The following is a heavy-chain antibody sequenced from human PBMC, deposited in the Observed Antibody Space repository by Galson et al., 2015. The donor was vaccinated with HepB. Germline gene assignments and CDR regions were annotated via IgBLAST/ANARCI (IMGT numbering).Heavy chain of an antibody. V-gene: IGHV1-24*01. J-gene: IGHJ4*02. CDR2: FDPEDVEI. CDR3: ATRIRSFYYDSGGYSPLVY. D-gene: IGHD3-22*01. CDR1: GYIFTELS. Sequence: SVKVSCKVSGYIFTELSIHWVRQAPGKGLEWMGGFDPEDVEISYAQKLQGRVTMTEDTSTDTAYMELSSLRSEDTAVYYCATRIRSFYYDSGGYSPLVYWGQGTLVTVSS.